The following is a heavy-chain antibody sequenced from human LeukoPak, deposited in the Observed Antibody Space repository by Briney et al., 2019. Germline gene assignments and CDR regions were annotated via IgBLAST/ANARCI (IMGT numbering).Heavy chain of an antibody. J-gene: IGHJ4*02. V-gene: IGHV3-21*01. CDR3: ARDLVYHGTGDDPINY. D-gene: IGHD2-8*02. CDR1: GFTFRSYS. Sequence: GGSLRLSCAASGFTFRSYSMNWVRQAPGKGLEWVSSISGSSSYIYYADSVKGRFTISRDNAKNSLYLQMNSLRAEDTAVYYCARDLVYHGTGDDPINYWGQGTLVTVSS. CDR2: ISGSSSYI.